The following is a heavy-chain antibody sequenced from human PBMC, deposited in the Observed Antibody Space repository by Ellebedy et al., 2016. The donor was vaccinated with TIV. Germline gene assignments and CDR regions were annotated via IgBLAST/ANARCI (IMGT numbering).Heavy chain of an antibody. D-gene: IGHD3-16*01. CDR1: GFTLRSYW. CDR2: IQQDGSEK. J-gene: IGHJ4*02. V-gene: IGHV3-7*03. Sequence: GESLKISCAVSGFTLRSYWMSWVRQAPGKGLEWAANIQQDGSEKYYVDSVKGRFTISRDNAKNSLYLQMSSLRVEDTAVYFRARRRGSYSFDYWGQGTLVTVSS. CDR3: ARRRGSYSFDY.